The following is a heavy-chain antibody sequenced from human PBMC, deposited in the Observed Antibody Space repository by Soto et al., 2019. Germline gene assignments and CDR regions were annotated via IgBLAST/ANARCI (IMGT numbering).Heavy chain of an antibody. CDR2: IYYSGST. CDR1: GCSLSSSSDY. Sequence: SETLSLTRTLSGCSLSSSSDYWGWIRQPPGKGQEWIGSIYYSGSTYYNPSLKSRVTISVDTSKNQFSLKLSSVTAADTAVYYCARLPPPKRSLRDWYYYGMDVWGQGTTVTVSS. V-gene: IGHV4-39*01. J-gene: IGHJ6*02. CDR3: ARLPPPKRSLRDWYYYGMDV. D-gene: IGHD2-21*01.